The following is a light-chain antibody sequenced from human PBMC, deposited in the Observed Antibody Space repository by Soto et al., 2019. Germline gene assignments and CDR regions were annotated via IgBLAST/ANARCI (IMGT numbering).Light chain of an antibody. J-gene: IGKJ1*01. Sequence: IVMTQSPDTLPVSPGERATLSRRASQSVSTNLAWYRHKPGQAPRLLIYGASTRATGVPTRFSGGGSGTEFTLAISSLQSEDFAVYYCQQYDNWPRTFGQGTKVDIK. CDR3: QQYDNWPRT. CDR1: QSVSTN. V-gene: IGKV3-15*01. CDR2: GAS.